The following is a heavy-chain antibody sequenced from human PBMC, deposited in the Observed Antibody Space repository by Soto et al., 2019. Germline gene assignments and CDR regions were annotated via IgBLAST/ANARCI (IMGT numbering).Heavy chain of an antibody. D-gene: IGHD3-3*01. CDR3: AWSVAFPGAHIDY. CDR1: VGSISGSY. Sequence: SETLSLTCRVSVGSISGSYWSWIRQSPGKGLEWLGYVYYTGSTNYSPSLRSRVIISVYTSKNEFSLRLSSVTAADTAVYFCAWSVAFPGAHIDYCGQGTQVTVSS. CDR2: VYYTGST. J-gene: IGHJ4*02. V-gene: IGHV4-59*01.